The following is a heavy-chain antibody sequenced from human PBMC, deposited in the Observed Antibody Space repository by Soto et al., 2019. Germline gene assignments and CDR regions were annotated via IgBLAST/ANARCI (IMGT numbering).Heavy chain of an antibody. D-gene: IGHD2-15*01. V-gene: IGHV3-66*01. CDR1: GFTVSSNY. CDR2: IYSGGST. Sequence: EVQLVESGGGLVQPGGSLRLSCAASGFTVSSNYMSWVRQAPGKGLEWVSVIYSGGSTYYADSVKGRFTISRDNSKNTLYLQMNSLRAEDTAVYYCARSNLGWYCSGGSCYYDDDYYYYYMDVWGKGTTVTVSS. CDR3: ARSNLGWYCSGGSCYYDDDYYYYYMDV. J-gene: IGHJ6*03.